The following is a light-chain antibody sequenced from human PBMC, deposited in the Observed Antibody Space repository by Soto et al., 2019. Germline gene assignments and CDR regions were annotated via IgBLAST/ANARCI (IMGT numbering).Light chain of an antibody. J-gene: IGLJ3*02. V-gene: IGLV2-14*01. CDR1: SSDVGGYNA. CDR3: ISYTSNNTRV. CDR2: EVT. Sequence: QSVLTQPASVSGSPGQSITISCTGTSSDVGGYNAVSWYQQHPGKVPKLVIYEVTNRPSGISNHFSGSKSGNTASLTISGLQAEDEADYYCISYTSNNTRVFGGGTKVTVL.